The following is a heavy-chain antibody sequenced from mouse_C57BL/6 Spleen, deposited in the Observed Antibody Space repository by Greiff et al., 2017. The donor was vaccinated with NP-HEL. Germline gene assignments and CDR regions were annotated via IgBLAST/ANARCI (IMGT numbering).Heavy chain of an antibody. V-gene: IGHV1-26*01. J-gene: IGHJ2*01. CDR3: ARRGIYYDYDY. CDR1: GYTFTDYY. CDR2: INPNNGGT. Sequence: VQLQQSGPELVKPGASVKISCKASGYTFTDYYMNWVKQSHGKSLEWIGDINPNNGGTSYNQKFKGKATLTVDKSSSTAYMALRSLTSEDSAVYYGARRGIYYDYDYWGQGTTLTVSS. D-gene: IGHD2-4*01.